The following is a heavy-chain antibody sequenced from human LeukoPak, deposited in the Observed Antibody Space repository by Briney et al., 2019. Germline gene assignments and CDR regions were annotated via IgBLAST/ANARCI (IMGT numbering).Heavy chain of an antibody. Sequence: SETLSLTCTVSGGSISSGGYYWSWIRQPPGKGLEWIGYIYYSGSTNYKPSLKSRVTISVDTSKNQFSLQLRSVTAADTAVYYCARVAAGHDAFDIWGQGTMVTVSS. CDR3: ARVAAGHDAFDI. V-gene: IGHV4-30-4*08. CDR2: IYYSGST. J-gene: IGHJ3*02. CDR1: GGSISSGGYY. D-gene: IGHD6-19*01.